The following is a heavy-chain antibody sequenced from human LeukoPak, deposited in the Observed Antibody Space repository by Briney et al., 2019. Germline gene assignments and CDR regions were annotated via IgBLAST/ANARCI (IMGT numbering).Heavy chain of an antibody. Sequence: GGSLRLSCAASGFTFDDYAMHWVRQAPGKGLEWVSGISWNSGSIGYADSVKGRFTISRDNAKNSLYLQMNSLRAEDTALYYCAKSQGDPNHDLWSGYLNYFDYWGQGTLVTVSS. CDR3: AKSQGDPNHDLWSGYLNYFDY. D-gene: IGHD3-3*01. CDR2: ISWNSGSI. J-gene: IGHJ4*02. CDR1: GFTFDDYA. V-gene: IGHV3-9*01.